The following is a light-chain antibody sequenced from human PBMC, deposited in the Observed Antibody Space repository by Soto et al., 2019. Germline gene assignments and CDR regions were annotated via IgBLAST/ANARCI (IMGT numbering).Light chain of an antibody. CDR3: QQYDSLIN. CDR1: QSISGW. J-gene: IGKJ5*01. CDR2: KAS. V-gene: IGKV1-5*03. Sequence: DNQMTQAPSALSDSVGDRVTITCRASQSISGWLAWYQQKPGKAPRLLIYKASSLESGVPSRFSGSGSGTEFTLTISSLQPDDFATYYVQQYDSLINCGQGTRLEIK.